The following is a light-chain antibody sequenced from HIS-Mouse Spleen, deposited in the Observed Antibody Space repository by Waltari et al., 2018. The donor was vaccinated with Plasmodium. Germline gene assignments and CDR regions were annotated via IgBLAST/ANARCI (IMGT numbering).Light chain of an antibody. Sequence: SYELTQPPSVSVSPGQTARITCSGDALPKKYAYWYQQKSGQAPGLVIYEDSKRPSGIPDGFSGSRSGTMATLTISGAQVEDEADYYCYSTDSSGNHRVFGGGTKLTVL. V-gene: IGLV3-10*01. CDR1: ALPKKY. CDR2: EDS. J-gene: IGLJ3*02. CDR3: YSTDSSGNHRV.